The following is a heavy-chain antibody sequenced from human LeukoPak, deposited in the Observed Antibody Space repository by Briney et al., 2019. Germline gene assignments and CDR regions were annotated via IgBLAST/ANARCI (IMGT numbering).Heavy chain of an antibody. V-gene: IGHV1-2*02. CDR3: ARDRSPAPGRSYGRGHFDY. D-gene: IGHD5-18*01. J-gene: IGHJ4*02. CDR2: INPNNGGT. CDR1: GYTFNGYY. Sequence: GAAVKVSCKSSGYTFNGYYMHWVRQAPGQGLEWMGWINPNNGGTKYAQNFQGRVTMTRDTSISTAYMELDRLRSDDTAVYYCARDRSPAPGRSYGRGHFDYWGQGTLVTVSS.